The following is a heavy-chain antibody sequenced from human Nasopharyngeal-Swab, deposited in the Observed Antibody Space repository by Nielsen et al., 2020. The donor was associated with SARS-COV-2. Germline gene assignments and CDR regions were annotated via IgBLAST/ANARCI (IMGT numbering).Heavy chain of an antibody. CDR1: GFTFSSYA. CDR3: ARDRGKITMLPTGGMDV. D-gene: IGHD3-10*01. CDR2: ISYDGSNK. V-gene: IGHV3-30-3*01. J-gene: IGHJ6*02. Sequence: GESLKISCAASGFTFSSYAMHWVRQAPGKGLEWVAVISYDGSNKYYADSVKGQFTISRDNSKNTLYLQMNSLRAEDTAVYYCARDRGKITMLPTGGMDVWGQGTTVTVSS.